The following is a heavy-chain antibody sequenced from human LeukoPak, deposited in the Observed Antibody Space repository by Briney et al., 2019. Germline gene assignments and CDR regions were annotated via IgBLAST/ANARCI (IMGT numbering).Heavy chain of an antibody. CDR2: INHSGST. D-gene: IGHD3-3*01. Sequence: SETLSLTCAVYGGSFSGYYWSWIRQPPGKGLEWIGEINHSGSTNYNPSLKSRVTISVDTSKNQFSLKLSSLTAAHTAVYYCARGSTYYDFWSGYYSGPYSGYFDYWGQGTLVTVSS. CDR1: GGSFSGYY. CDR3: ARGSTYYDFWSGYYSGPYSGYFDY. V-gene: IGHV4-34*01. J-gene: IGHJ4*02.